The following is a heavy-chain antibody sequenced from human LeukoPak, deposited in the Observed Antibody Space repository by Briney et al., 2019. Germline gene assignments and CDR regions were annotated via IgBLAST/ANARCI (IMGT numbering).Heavy chain of an antibody. CDR3: AGIYYGSGLLDY. Sequence: SETLSLTCTVSGGSISSSSYYWGWIRQPPGKGLEWIGSIYYSGSTYYNPSLKSRVTISVDTSKNQFSLKLSSVTAADTAVYYCAGIYYGSGLLDYWGQGTLVTVSS. CDR1: GGSISSSSYY. CDR2: IYYSGST. D-gene: IGHD3-10*01. J-gene: IGHJ4*02. V-gene: IGHV4-39*01.